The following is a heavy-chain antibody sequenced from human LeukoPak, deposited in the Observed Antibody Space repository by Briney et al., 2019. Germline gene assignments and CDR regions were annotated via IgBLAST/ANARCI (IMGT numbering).Heavy chain of an antibody. CDR1: GGSISSYY. CDR3: AREPRGSGSYYQEVDY. V-gene: IGHV4-38-2*02. Sequence: SETLSLTCTVSGGSISSYYWGWIRQPPGKGLEWIGSIYHSGSTYYNPSLESRVTISVDTSKNQFSLKLSSVTAADTAVYYCAREPRGSGSYYQEVDYWGQGTLVTVSS. CDR2: IYHSGST. D-gene: IGHD3-10*01. J-gene: IGHJ4*02.